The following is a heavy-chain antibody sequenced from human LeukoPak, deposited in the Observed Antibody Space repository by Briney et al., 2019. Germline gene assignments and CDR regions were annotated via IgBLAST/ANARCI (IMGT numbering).Heavy chain of an antibody. CDR3: AKSLGATSAGNDI. Sequence: GGSLRLSCAASGFTFSSYAMSWVRQAPGKGLEWVSAISGSGGSTYYADSVKGRFTIPRDNSKNTLYLQMNSLRAEDTAVYYCAKSLGATSAGNDIWGQGTMVTVSS. CDR2: ISGSGGST. D-gene: IGHD1-26*01. V-gene: IGHV3-23*01. J-gene: IGHJ3*02. CDR1: GFTFSSYA.